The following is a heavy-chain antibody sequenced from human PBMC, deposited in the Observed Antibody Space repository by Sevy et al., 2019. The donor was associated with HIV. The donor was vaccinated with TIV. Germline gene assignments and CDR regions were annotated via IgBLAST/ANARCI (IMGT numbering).Heavy chain of an antibody. V-gene: IGHV1-2*06. CDR3: AREGIVGATTSLDY. D-gene: IGHD1-26*01. CDR1: GYTFTGYY. J-gene: IGHJ4*02. Sequence: ASVKVSCKASGYTFTGYYRHWVRQAPGQGLEWMGRINPNSGGTNYAQMFQGRVTMTRDTSISTAYMELSRLRSDDTAVYYCAREGIVGATTSLDYWGQGTLVTVSS. CDR2: INPNSGGT.